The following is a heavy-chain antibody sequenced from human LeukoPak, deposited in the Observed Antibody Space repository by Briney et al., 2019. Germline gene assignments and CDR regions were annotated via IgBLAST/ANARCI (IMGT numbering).Heavy chain of an antibody. Sequence: PGGSLRLSCAASGFTFSSYSMNWVRQAPGKGLEWVSSISSSSSYIYYADSVKGRFTISRDNAKNSLYLQMNSLRAEDTAVYYCARPRSGSSYDAFDIWGQGTMVTVSS. V-gene: IGHV3-21*01. CDR2: ISSSSSYI. D-gene: IGHD3-10*01. J-gene: IGHJ3*02. CDR3: ARPRSGSSYDAFDI. CDR1: GFTFSSYS.